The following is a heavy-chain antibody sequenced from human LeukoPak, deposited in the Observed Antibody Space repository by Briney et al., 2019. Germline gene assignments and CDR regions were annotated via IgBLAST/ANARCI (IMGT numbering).Heavy chain of an antibody. J-gene: IGHJ5*02. Sequence: ASVKVSCKASGYTFTGYYMHWVRQAPGQGLKWMGWINPNSGGTNYAQKFQGRVTMTRDTSISTAYMELSRLRSDDTAVYYCARDAYNSGWYSRYNWFDPWGQGTLVTVSS. CDR2: INPNSGGT. V-gene: IGHV1-2*02. CDR3: ARDAYNSGWYSRYNWFDP. D-gene: IGHD6-19*01. CDR1: GYTFTGYY.